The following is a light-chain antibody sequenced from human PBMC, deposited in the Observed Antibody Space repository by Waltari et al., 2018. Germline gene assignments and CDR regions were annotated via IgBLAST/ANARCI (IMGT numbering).Light chain of an antibody. J-gene: IGKJ2*01. CDR3: QQYYSPPQT. CDR1: QSVLYSANKRNF. Sequence: DIVMTKYPDSLAVSLGERATINCRSSQSVLYSANKRNFLGWYPQKPGQPPKLLIDWASTRESGVPDRLSCSGSGTDFTLTISTLQAEDVAIYYCQQYYSPPQTFGQGTKLEIK. CDR2: WAS. V-gene: IGKV4-1*01.